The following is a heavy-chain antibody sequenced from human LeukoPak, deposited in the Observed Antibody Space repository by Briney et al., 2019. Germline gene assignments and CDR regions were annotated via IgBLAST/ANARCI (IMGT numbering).Heavy chain of an antibody. CDR2: MNPNSGNT. CDR1: GYTFTSYD. J-gene: IGHJ6*03. Sequence: GASVKVSCKDSGYTFTSYDINWVRQATGQGLEWMGWMNPNSGNTGYAQKFQGRVTITRNTSISTAYMELSSLRSEDTAVYYCARSIIGVLRFLEWLPRYYYYYYMDVWGKGTTVTVSS. V-gene: IGHV1-8*03. D-gene: IGHD3-3*01. CDR3: ARSIIGVLRFLEWLPRYYYYYYMDV.